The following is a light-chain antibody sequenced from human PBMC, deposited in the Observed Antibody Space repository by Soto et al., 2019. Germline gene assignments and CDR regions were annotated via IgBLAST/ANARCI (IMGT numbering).Light chain of an antibody. CDR2: GAS. CDR1: QSVSSK. V-gene: IGKV3-15*01. Sequence: EIVMTRSPATLPASAGEGATLSCRASQSVSSKLAWYQQKPGQAPRLLIYGASTRATGIPARFSGSGSGTEFTLTISSLQSEDFAVYYCQQDNSMPRTFGQGTKVDIK. CDR3: QQDNSMPRT. J-gene: IGKJ1*01.